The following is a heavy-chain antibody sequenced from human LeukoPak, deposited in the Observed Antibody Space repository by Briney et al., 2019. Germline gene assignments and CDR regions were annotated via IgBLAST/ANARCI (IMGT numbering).Heavy chain of an antibody. D-gene: IGHD3-3*01. CDR3: ARDDSLEWSTKYYYYYMDV. CDR2: IKQDGSEK. J-gene: IGHJ6*03. CDR1: GFTFSSYW. V-gene: IGHV3-7*01. Sequence: GGSLRLSCAASGFTFSSYWMSWVRQAPGKGLEWVANIKQDGSEKYYVDSVKGRFTISRDNAKNSLYLQMNSLRAEDTAVYYCARDDSLEWSTKYYYYYMDVWGKGTTVTVSS.